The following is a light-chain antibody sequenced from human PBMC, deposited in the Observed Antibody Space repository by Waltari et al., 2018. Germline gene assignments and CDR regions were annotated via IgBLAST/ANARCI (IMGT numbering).Light chain of an antibody. V-gene: IGLV2-11*01. Sequence: QSALTQPRSVSGSPGQSVTISCTGTSSDVGGYTYVSWYQHHPGKAPKLMSSDVSKRPSGVPDRFSGSKSGNTASLTISGLQAEDEADYYCCSYAGSYTLVFGGGTKLTVL. CDR2: DVS. J-gene: IGLJ2*01. CDR1: SSDVGGYTY. CDR3: CSYAGSYTLV.